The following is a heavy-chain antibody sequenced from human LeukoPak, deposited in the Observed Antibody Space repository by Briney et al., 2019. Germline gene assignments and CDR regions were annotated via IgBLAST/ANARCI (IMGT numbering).Heavy chain of an antibody. Sequence: PGRSQRLSCAASGFTFSTYDMHWVRQAPGKGLEWVAVISYDGSNKYYADSVKGRFTISRDNSKNTLYLQMNSLRAEDTAVYYCASQTGTTFGYWGQGTLVTVSS. J-gene: IGHJ4*02. CDR1: GFTFSTYD. CDR2: ISYDGSNK. D-gene: IGHD1-7*01. CDR3: ASQTGTTFGY. V-gene: IGHV3-30*03.